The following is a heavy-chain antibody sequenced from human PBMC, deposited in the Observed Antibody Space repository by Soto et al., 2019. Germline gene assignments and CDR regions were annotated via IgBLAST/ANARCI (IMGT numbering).Heavy chain of an antibody. Sequence: PSETLCLTYAVYGGSFGGYYWSWIRQPPGKGLEWIGEINHSGSTNYNPSLKSRVTISVDTSKNQFSLKLSSVTAADTAVYYCARGVGCSGGSCYAGYFDYWGQGTLVTVSS. D-gene: IGHD2-15*01. CDR3: ARGVGCSGGSCYAGYFDY. CDR2: INHSGST. V-gene: IGHV4-34*01. CDR1: GGSFGGYY. J-gene: IGHJ4*02.